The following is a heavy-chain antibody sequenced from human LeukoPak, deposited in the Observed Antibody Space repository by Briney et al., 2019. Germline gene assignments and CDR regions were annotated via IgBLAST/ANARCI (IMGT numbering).Heavy chain of an antibody. D-gene: IGHD6-19*01. V-gene: IGHV3-23*01. J-gene: IGHJ5*02. CDR1: GYSMSSGYY. Sequence: ETLSLTCTVSGYSMSSGYYWGWIRQPPGRGLEWVSSIRPSGDNTYYGDSVKGRFTISRDNSKNTVYLQMNNMRVDDTAVYYCARVAGWHWFDPWGQGTLVTVSS. CDR2: IRPSGDNT. CDR3: ARVAGWHWFDP.